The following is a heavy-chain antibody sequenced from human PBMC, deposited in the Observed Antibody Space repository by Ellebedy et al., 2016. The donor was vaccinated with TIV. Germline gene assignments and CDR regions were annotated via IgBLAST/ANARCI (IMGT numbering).Heavy chain of an antibody. V-gene: IGHV3-53*01. CDR1: GFTFSNAW. Sequence: GESLKISCAASGFTFSNAWMNWVRQAPGKGLEWVSVIYSGGGTSYADSVKGRFTIFRDTSKNTLFLQMNSLRAEDTAVYYCARKHLYGLDWGQGTLVTVSS. J-gene: IGHJ4*02. CDR3: ARKHLYGLD. CDR2: IYSGGGT. D-gene: IGHD3-10*01.